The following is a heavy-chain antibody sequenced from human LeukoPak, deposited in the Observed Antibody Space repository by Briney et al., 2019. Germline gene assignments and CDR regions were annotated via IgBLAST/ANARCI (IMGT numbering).Heavy chain of an antibody. D-gene: IGHD3-22*01. J-gene: IGHJ4*02. CDR3: ARPYYDNSGLDY. V-gene: IGHV3-74*01. CDR1: GITFRSYW. CDR2: INSDGSST. Sequence: GGSLRLSCVVSGITFRSYWMHWVRQAPGKGLVWVSRINSDGSSTNYADSVKGRFTISRDNAKNTVYLQMNSLRAEDTAVYYCARPYYDNSGLDYWGQGTLVTVSS.